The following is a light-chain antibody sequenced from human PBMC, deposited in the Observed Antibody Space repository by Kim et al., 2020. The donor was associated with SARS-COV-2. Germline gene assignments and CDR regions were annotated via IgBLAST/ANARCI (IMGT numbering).Light chain of an antibody. CDR3: QQSYNTPLT. V-gene: IGKV1-39*01. CDR2: TAS. Sequence: ASVGDRVTITCRASQNINVYLSSYQQKPGKAPNLLIYTASNLHSGVPSRFTGSGSGTDFTLTINSLQPEDFVVYYCQQSYNTPLTFGGGTKVDIK. CDR1: QNINVY. J-gene: IGKJ4*01.